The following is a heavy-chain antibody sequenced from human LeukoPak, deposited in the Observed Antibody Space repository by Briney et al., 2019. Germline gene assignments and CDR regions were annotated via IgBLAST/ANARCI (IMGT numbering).Heavy chain of an antibody. J-gene: IGHJ4*02. CDR3: ASLAESHYYDSNYDY. D-gene: IGHD3-22*01. Sequence: PGRSLRLSCAASGFTFDDYAMHWVRQAPGKGLEWVSGISWNSGSIGYADSVKGRFTISRDNAKNSLYLQMNSLRAEDTAVYYCASLAESHYYDSNYDYWGQGTLVTVSS. CDR1: GFTFDDYA. CDR2: ISWNSGSI. V-gene: IGHV3-9*01.